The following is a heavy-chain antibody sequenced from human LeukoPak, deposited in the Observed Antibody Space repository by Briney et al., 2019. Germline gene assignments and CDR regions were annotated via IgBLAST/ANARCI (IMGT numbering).Heavy chain of an antibody. CDR2: VYPGDSDT. CDR3: ARQSSSGSYRNWFDP. CDR1: GYSFTSYW. D-gene: IGHD1-26*01. V-gene: IGHV5-51*01. J-gene: IGHJ5*02. Sequence: GESLKISCKGSGYSFTSYWIGWVRQMPGKGLEWMGIVYPGDSDTRYSPSFQGQVTISADKSISTAYLQWSSLKASDTAMYYCARQSSSGSYRNWFDPWGQGTLVTVSS.